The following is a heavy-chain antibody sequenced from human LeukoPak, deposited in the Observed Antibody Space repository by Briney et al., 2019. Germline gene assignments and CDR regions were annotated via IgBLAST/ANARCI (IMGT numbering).Heavy chain of an antibody. Sequence: GGSLRLSCAASGFTFSSYAVSWVRQAPGKGLEWVSGLSGSGGSTYYADSVKGRFTISRDNSKNTLYLQMNSLRAEDTAVYYCAKVGYDSSGYLLDAFDIWGQGTLVTVSS. CDR3: AKVGYDSSGYLLDAFDI. CDR2: LSGSGGST. CDR1: GFTFSSYA. V-gene: IGHV3-23*01. D-gene: IGHD3-22*01. J-gene: IGHJ3*02.